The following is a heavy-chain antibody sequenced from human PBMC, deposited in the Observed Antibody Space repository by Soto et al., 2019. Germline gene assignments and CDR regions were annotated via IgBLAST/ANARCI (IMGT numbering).Heavy chain of an antibody. D-gene: IGHD5-12*01. CDR3: AREKGYISGPKNFDY. Sequence: PSETLSLTCTVSGASISSGDYFWSWIRQSPWKGLEWIGYIYDSGSSYYNPSLKSRVTMSVDTSKNQFSLKLRSVTAADTAVYYCAREKGYISGPKNFDYWGQGTLVTVSS. J-gene: IGHJ4*02. V-gene: IGHV4-30-4*01. CDR1: GASISSGDYF. CDR2: IYDSGSS.